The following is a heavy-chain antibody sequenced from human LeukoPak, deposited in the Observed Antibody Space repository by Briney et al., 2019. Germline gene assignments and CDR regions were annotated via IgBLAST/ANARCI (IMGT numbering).Heavy chain of an antibody. CDR1: GYSFTNYW. Sequence: GESLKISCKGSGYSFTNYWIGWVRQMPGKGLEWMGIIYPGDSDTIYSPSFQGQVTISADKSLSTAYLQWSRLKASDTAMYYCATHQSTFGTGVGYYFDYWGRGTLVTVSS. CDR2: IYPGDSDT. D-gene: IGHD3-16*01. J-gene: IGHJ4*02. CDR3: ATHQSTFGTGVGYYFDY. V-gene: IGHV5-51*01.